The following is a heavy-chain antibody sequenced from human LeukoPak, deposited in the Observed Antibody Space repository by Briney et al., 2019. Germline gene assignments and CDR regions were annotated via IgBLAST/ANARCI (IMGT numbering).Heavy chain of an antibody. CDR2: VDHTGST. V-gene: IGHV4-61*03. CDR1: GGSIRSSSYY. CDR3: ARGRVSSSTWYSTYYYYFYMDV. D-gene: IGHD1-1*01. J-gene: IGHJ6*03. Sequence: SETLSLTCTVSGGSIRSSSYYWGWIRQPPGKGLEWIGYVDHTGSTNFNPSRNGRISISKDTTNNLFSLRLRSVTAADTAVYFCARGRVSSSTWYSTYYYYFYMDVWGKGTTVTVSS.